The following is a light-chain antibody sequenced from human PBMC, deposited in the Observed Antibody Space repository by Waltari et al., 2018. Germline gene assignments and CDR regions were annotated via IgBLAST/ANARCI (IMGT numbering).Light chain of an antibody. J-gene: IGKJ2*01. CDR1: QSVSSN. Sequence: EIVMTQSPATLSVYPGERATLSCRASQSVSSNLAWYQQKPDQAPRLLIYGASTRATGIPARFSGSGSGTEFTLTISSMQSEDFAVYYCQQYNNWPKTFGQGTKLEIK. V-gene: IGKV3-15*01. CDR2: GAS. CDR3: QQYNNWPKT.